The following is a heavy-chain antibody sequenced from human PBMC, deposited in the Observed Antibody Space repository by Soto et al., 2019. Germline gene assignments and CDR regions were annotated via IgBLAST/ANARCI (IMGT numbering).Heavy chain of an antibody. CDR2: ISSSSSTI. V-gene: IGHV3-48*01. CDR3: AGWRNNWFDP. Sequence: EVQLVESGGGVVQPGGSPRLSCAASGFTFSSYSMNWVRQAPGKGLEWVSYISSSSSTIHYADSVKGRFTISRDNAKNSLYLQMSSLRAEDTAVYYCAGWRNNWFDPWGQGTLVTVSS. J-gene: IGHJ5*02. CDR1: GFTFSSYS. D-gene: IGHD6-19*01.